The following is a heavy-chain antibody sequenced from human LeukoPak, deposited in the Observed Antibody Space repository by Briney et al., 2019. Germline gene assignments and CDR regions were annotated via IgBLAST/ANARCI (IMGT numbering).Heavy chain of an antibody. Sequence: ASVKVSCKASGYTFTTYGISWVRQAPGQGLEWMGWISVYNGNTDYAQNLQGRVTMTTDTSTSTAYMELWSLRSDDTAVYYCARDPRIVAGLGFDIWGQGTVVTVSS. CDR3: ARDPRIVAGLGFDI. CDR1: GYTFTTYG. D-gene: IGHD6-13*01. CDR2: ISVYNGNT. J-gene: IGHJ3*02. V-gene: IGHV1-18*04.